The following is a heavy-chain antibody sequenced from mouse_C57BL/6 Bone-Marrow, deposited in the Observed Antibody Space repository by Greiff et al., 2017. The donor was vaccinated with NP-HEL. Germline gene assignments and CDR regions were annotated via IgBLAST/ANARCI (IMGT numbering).Heavy chain of an antibody. CDR3: ARDRAYGNYPYYYAMDY. Sequence: EVPLVESGGGLVKPGGSLKLSCAASGFTFSSYAMSWVRQTPEKRLEWVATISDGGSYTYYPDNVKGRFTISRDNAKNNLYLQMSHLKSEDTAMYYCARDRAYGNYPYYYAMDYWGQGTSVTVSS. D-gene: IGHD2-1*01. J-gene: IGHJ4*01. CDR2: ISDGGSYT. V-gene: IGHV5-4*01. CDR1: GFTFSSYA.